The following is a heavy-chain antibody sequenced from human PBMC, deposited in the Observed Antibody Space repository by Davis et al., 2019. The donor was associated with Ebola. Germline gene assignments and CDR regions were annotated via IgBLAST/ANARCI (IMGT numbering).Heavy chain of an antibody. V-gene: IGHV4-34*01. D-gene: IGHD1-26*01. CDR1: GRSLSGYY. CDR3: ARGYYGGWFDP. Sequence: SDTLSLTCAVYGRSLSGYYWSWIRQPPGKGLEWIGEINHSGSTNYNPSLKSRVTISVDTSKNQFSLKLSSVTAADTAVYYCARGYYGGWFDPWGQGTLVTVSS. J-gene: IGHJ5*02. CDR2: INHSGST.